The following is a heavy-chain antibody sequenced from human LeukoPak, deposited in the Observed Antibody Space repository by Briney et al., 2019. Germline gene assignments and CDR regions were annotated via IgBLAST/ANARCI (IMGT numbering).Heavy chain of an antibody. Sequence: PGGSLRLSCAASRFTFSRYSMNWVRQAPGKGLEWDSSISGSSSYIFYADSVKGRFTISRDNAKNSLYLQMNSLRAEDTAVYYCARGRELENWGQGTLVTVSP. CDR2: ISGSSSYI. J-gene: IGHJ4*02. CDR1: RFTFSRYS. CDR3: ARGRELEN. V-gene: IGHV3-21*01. D-gene: IGHD3-3*02.